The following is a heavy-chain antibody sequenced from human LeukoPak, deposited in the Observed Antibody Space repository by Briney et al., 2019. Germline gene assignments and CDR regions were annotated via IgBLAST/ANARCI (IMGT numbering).Heavy chain of an antibody. CDR3: ASLAVAGTRHFDY. J-gene: IGHJ4*02. CDR2: INHSGST. Sequence: SETLSLTCAVYGGSFSGYYWSWSRQPPGKGLEWIGEINHSGSTNYNPSLKSRVTISVDTSKNQFSLKLSSVTAADTAVYYCASLAVAGTRHFDYWGQGTLVTVSS. D-gene: IGHD6-19*01. CDR1: GGSFSGYY. V-gene: IGHV4-34*01.